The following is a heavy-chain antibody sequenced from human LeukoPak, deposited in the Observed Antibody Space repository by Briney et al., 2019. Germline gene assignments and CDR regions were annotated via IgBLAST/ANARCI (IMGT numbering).Heavy chain of an antibody. CDR2: IKYDGSEK. J-gene: IGHJ4*02. D-gene: IGHD3-22*01. Sequence: GGSLRLSCATSGFTFSSYWMNWVRQAPGKGLEWVASIKYDGSEKYYVDSVKGRFTISRDNAKNSLSLQMSSLRAEDTAVYYCARVMTSGYYAFDYWGQGTLVTVSS. V-gene: IGHV3-7*01. CDR1: GFTFSSYW. CDR3: ARVMTSGYYAFDY.